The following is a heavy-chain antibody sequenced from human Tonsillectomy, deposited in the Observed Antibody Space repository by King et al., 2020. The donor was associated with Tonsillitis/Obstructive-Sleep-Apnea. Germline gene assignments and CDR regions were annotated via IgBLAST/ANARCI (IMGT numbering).Heavy chain of an antibody. J-gene: IGHJ3*02. CDR3: AKPTPGSDAFDI. CDR2: ISGSGGST. CDR1: GVTFSSYA. Sequence: VQLVESGVGLVQPGGALRLSFAASGVTFSSYAISCVRQAPGTGLEWGSAISGSGGSTYYCDSGKGRFTISRDNSKNTLYLQMNSLRAEDTAVYYCAKPTPGSDAFDIWGQGTMVTVSS. V-gene: IGHV3-23*04. D-gene: IGHD2-15*01.